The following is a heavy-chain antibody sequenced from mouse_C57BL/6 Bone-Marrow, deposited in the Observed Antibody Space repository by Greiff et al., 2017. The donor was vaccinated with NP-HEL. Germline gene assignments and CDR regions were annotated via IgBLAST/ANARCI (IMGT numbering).Heavy chain of an antibody. V-gene: IGHV1-20*01. D-gene: IGHD2-1*01. Sequence: EVQLVESGPELVKPGDSVKISCKASGYSFTGYFMNWVMQSHGKSLEWIGRINPYNGDTFYNQKFKGKATLTVDKSSSTAHMELRSLTSEDSAVYYCARLGYYGNYFDYWGQGTTLTVSS. CDR1: GYSFTGYF. CDR3: ARLGYYGNYFDY. CDR2: INPYNGDT. J-gene: IGHJ2*01.